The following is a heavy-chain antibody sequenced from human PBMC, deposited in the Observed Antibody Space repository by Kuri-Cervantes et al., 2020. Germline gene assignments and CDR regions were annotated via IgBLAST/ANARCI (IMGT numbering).Heavy chain of an antibody. CDR1: GFSLSTSGMC. Sequence: SGPTLVKPTQTLTLTCTFSGFSLSTSGMCVSWIRQPPGKALEWLALIDWDDDKYYSTSLKTRLTITKDTSKNQVVLTMTNMDPVDTATYYCAHSSLYYGSGEYGYFDYWGQGTLVTVSS. CDR2: IDWDDDK. CDR3: AHSSLYYGSGEYGYFDY. D-gene: IGHD3-10*01. V-gene: IGHV2-70*12. J-gene: IGHJ4*02.